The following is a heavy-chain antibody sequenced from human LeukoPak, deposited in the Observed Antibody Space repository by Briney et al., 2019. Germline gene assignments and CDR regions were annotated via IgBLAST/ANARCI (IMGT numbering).Heavy chain of an antibody. V-gene: IGHV3-23*01. D-gene: IGHD3-10*01. CDR1: GFTFSSYA. CDR2: ISGSGGST. Sequence: PGESLRLSCAASGFTFSSYAMSWVRQAPGKGLEWVSAISGSGGSTYYADSVKGRFTISRDNSKNTLYLQMNSLRAEDTAVYYCAKGGYYGSGSYPLEDYYYYGMDVWGQGTTVTVSS. CDR3: AKGGYYGSGSYPLEDYYYYGMDV. J-gene: IGHJ6*02.